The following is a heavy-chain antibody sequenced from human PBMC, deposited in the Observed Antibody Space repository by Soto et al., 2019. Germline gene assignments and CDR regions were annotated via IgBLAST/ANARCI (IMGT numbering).Heavy chain of an antibody. CDR2: ISGSGGST. V-gene: IGHV3-23*01. Sequence: LRLSCAASGFTFSSYAMSWVRQAPGKGLEWVSAISGSGGSTYYADSVKGRFTISRDNSKNTLYLQMNSLRAEDTAVYYCAKEIVVVVSYGMDVWGQGTTVTVSS. CDR3: AKEIVVVVSYGMDV. CDR1: GFTFSSYA. D-gene: IGHD2-15*01. J-gene: IGHJ6*02.